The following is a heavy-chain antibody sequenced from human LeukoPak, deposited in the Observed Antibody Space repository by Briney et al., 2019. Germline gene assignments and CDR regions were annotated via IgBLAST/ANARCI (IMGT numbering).Heavy chain of an antibody. D-gene: IGHD4-17*01. CDR2: ISSSGSTI. CDR1: GFTFSDYY. J-gene: IGHJ5*02. CDR3: ARETHDYGDSRNWFDP. V-gene: IGHV3-11*04. Sequence: GGSLRLSCAASGFTFSDYYMSWIRQAPGKGLEWVSYISSSGSTIYYADSVKGRFTISRDNAKNSLYLQMNSLRAEDTAVYYCARETHDYGDSRNWFDPWAREPWSPSPQ.